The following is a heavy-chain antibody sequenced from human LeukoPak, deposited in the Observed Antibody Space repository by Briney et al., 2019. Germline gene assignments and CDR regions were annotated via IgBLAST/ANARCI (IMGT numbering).Heavy chain of an antibody. D-gene: IGHD2-15*01. CDR2: IIPIFGTA. V-gene: IGHV1-69*13. Sequence: ASVKVSYKASGGTFSSYAISWVRQAPGQGLEWMGGIIPIFGTANYAQKFQGRVTITADESTSTAYMELSSLRSEDTAVYYCARLVCSGGSCYSGLDYWGQGTLVTVSS. CDR1: GGTFSSYA. CDR3: ARLVCSGGSCYSGLDY. J-gene: IGHJ4*02.